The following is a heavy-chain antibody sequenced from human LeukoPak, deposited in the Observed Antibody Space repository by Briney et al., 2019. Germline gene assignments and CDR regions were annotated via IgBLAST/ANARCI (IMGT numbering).Heavy chain of an antibody. D-gene: IGHD3-10*01. V-gene: IGHV3-7*01. J-gene: IGHJ2*01. CDR1: GFTFSSYW. CDR3: ARVPFPVTYYYGSGSYYRGWYFDL. CDR2: IKQDGSEK. Sequence: GGSLRLSCAASGFTFSSYWMGWVRQAPGKGLEWVANIKQDGSEKYYVDSVKGRFTISRDNAKNSLYLQMNSLRAEDTAVYYCARVPFPVTYYYGSGSYYRGWYFDLWGRGTLVTVSS.